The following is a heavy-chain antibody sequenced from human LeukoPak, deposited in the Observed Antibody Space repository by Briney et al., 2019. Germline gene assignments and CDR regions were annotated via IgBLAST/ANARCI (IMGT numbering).Heavy chain of an antibody. Sequence: RASVKVSCKASGGTFSSYAISWVRQAPGQGLEWRGRIIPIFGIANYAQKFQGRVTITADKSTSTAYMELSSLRSEDTAVYYCARGNEYGDYAGVPFDYWGQGTLVTVSS. CDR3: ARGNEYGDYAGVPFDY. J-gene: IGHJ4*02. D-gene: IGHD4-17*01. CDR1: GGTFSSYA. CDR2: IIPIFGIA. V-gene: IGHV1-69*04.